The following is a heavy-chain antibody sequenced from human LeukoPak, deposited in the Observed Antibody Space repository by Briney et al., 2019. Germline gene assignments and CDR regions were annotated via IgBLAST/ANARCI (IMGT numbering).Heavy chain of an antibody. CDR1: GGTFSSYA. V-gene: IGHV1-2*02. CDR3: ARGSVTSDY. Sequence: GPTVKVSCKASGGTFSSYAISWVRQAPGQGIEWVGWINPDRGVTNYAQNFQGRVTMTRDTSISTAYMELSRLRSDDTAVYYCARGSVTSDYWGQGTLVTVSS. D-gene: IGHD2-21*02. J-gene: IGHJ4*02. CDR2: INPDRGVT.